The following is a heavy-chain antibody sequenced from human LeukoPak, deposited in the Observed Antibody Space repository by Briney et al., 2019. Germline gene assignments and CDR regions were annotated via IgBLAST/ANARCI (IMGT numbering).Heavy chain of an antibody. J-gene: IGHJ3*02. D-gene: IGHD6-19*01. CDR2: INPNSGGT. CDR1: GYTFTGCY. CDR3: ARAVAGTGGAFDI. Sequence: ASVKVSCKASGYTFTGCYMHWVRQAPGQGLEWMGWINPNSGGTNYAQKFQGRVTMTRDTSISTAYMELSRLRSDDTAVYYCARAVAGTGGAFDIWGQGTMVTVSS. V-gene: IGHV1-2*02.